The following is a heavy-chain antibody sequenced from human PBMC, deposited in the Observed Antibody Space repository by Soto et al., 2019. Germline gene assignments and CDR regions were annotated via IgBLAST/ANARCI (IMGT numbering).Heavy chain of an antibody. CDR1: GFTFSSYG. V-gene: IGHV3-33*01. CDR3: ARGITMVRGVIYYGMGV. D-gene: IGHD3-10*01. CDR2: IWYDGSNK. J-gene: IGHJ6*02. Sequence: QVQLVESGGGVVQPGRSLRLSCAASGFTFSSYGMHWVRQAPGKGLEWVAVIWYDGSNKYYADSVKGRFTISRDNSKNTLYLQMNGLRAEDTAVYYCARGITMVRGVIYYGMGVWGQGTTVTVSS.